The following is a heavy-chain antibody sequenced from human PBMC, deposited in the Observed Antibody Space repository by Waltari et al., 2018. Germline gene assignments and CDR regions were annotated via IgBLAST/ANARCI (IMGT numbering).Heavy chain of an antibody. V-gene: IGHV3-33*08. CDR1: GFTFSHYG. J-gene: IGHJ6*02. CDR3: ARDYELRYFDCLLSMDV. CDR2: LRYDGTNK. Sequence: QVQLVESGGGVGQPGRSLSLSCAASGFTFSHYGMHWVRQPQGKGLEWVSILRYDGTNKYYADSVKGRFTISRDNSKNTLYLQMNSLRAEDTAVYYCARDYELRYFDCLLSMDVWGQGTTVTVSS. D-gene: IGHD3-9*01.